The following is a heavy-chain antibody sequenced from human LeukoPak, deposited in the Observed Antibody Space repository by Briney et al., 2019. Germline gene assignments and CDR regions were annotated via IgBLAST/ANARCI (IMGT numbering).Heavy chain of an antibody. J-gene: IGHJ4*02. D-gene: IGHD3-22*01. Sequence: ASVKVSCKASGGTFSSYAISWVRQAPGQGLEWMGRIIPILGIANYAQKFQGRVTITADKSTSTAYMELSSLRSEDTAVYYCASLLNYYGSSGYKSLDYWGQGTLVTVSS. CDR2: IIPILGIA. V-gene: IGHV1-69*04. CDR3: ASLLNYYGSSGYKSLDY. CDR1: GGTFSSYA.